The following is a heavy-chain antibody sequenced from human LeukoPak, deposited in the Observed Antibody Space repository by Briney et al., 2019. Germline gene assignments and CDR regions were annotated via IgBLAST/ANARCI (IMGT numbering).Heavy chain of an antibody. J-gene: IGHJ2*01. Sequence: GGSLRLSCAASGFTFSSYGMHWVRQAPGKGLEWVAVIWYDGSNKYYAASVKGRFTISRDNSKNTLYLQMNSLRAEDTAVYYCAKDHDYGDYHLWGRGTLVTVSS. CDR3: AKDHDYGDYHL. D-gene: IGHD4-17*01. CDR2: IWYDGSNK. CDR1: GFTFSSYG. V-gene: IGHV3-33*06.